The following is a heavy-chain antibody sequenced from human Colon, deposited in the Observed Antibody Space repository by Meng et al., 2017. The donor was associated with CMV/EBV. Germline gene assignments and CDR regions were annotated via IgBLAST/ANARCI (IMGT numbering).Heavy chain of an antibody. D-gene: IGHD6-6*01. Sequence: GESLKISCAASGFTFSNAWMSWVRQAPGKGLEWVGRIKSKTDSGTTDYAAPVKGRFTISRDDSKNTLYLQMNSLKTEDTAVYYCTTDSSSFNFDYWGQGTLVTVSS. V-gene: IGHV3-15*01. CDR1: GFTFSNAW. CDR2: IKSKTDSGTT. CDR3: TTDSSSFNFDY. J-gene: IGHJ4*02.